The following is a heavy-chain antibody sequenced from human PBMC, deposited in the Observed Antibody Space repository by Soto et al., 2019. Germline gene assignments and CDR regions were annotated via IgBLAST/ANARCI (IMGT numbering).Heavy chain of an antibody. CDR3: AGMPYTSGLRFDP. CDR1: GGSYSISTYS. Sequence: KPSETLSLTCNMSGGSYSISTYSWSWIRQPPGKALQWIGFIYQSGVTSYNPSLASRVSISLDRSNNQCSLKLKSVTAADTAVYFCAGMPYTSGLRFDPWGPGTLVTV. CDR2: IYQSGVT. D-gene: IGHD6-19*01. V-gene: IGHV4-30-2*01. J-gene: IGHJ5*02.